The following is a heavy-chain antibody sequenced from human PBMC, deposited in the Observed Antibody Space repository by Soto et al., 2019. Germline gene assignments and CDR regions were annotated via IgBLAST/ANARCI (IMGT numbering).Heavy chain of an antibody. CDR1: GYTFTSYG. CDR3: ARHFSGSDYDPFDY. Sequence: QVQLVQSGAEVKKPGASVKVSCKASGYTFTSYGISWVRQAPGQGLEGMGWISDYNGNTNYAQKLPGRVTMTTDTSASPAYMELRSLRSDDTAVYYCARHFSGSDYDPFDYWGQGTLVTVSS. J-gene: IGHJ4*02. D-gene: IGHD1-26*01. V-gene: IGHV1-18*01. CDR2: ISDYNGNT.